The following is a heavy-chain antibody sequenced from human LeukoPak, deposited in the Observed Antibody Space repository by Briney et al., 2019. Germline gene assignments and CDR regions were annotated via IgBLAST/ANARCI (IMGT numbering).Heavy chain of an antibody. J-gene: IGHJ4*02. D-gene: IGHD2-15*01. Sequence: GGSHRLSCAASGFTFSNAWMSWVRQAPGKGLEWVGRIKSKTDGGTTDYAAPVKGRFTISRDDSKNTLYLQMNSLKTEDTAVYYCTTDVYLADYFDYWGQGTLVTVSS. CDR2: IKSKTDGGTT. CDR1: GFTFSNAW. CDR3: TTDVYLADYFDY. V-gene: IGHV3-15*01.